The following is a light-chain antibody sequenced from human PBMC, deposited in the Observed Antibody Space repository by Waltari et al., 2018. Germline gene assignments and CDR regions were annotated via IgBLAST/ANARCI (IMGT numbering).Light chain of an antibody. Sequence: QAGLTQPPSVSKGLRQTATLTCTGNNNNVGNQGALWLQQHQGRPPKLLSYRNNDRPSRISERFSASRAGNTASLTITGLQPEDEADYYCSTWDISLNSHVFGTGTKVTVL. CDR1: NNNVGNQG. CDR2: RNN. CDR3: STWDISLNSHV. V-gene: IGLV10-54*04. J-gene: IGLJ1*01.